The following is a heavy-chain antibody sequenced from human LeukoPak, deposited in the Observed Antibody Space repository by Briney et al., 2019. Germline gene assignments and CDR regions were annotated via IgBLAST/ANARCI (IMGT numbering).Heavy chain of an antibody. CDR3: ARGYGDYL. D-gene: IGHD4-17*01. V-gene: IGHV4-59*12. CDR2: IYYSGTT. J-gene: IGHJ4*02. Sequence: SETLSLTCTVSGGSISSYYWSWIRQPPGKGLEWIGYIYYSGTTNYNPSLKSRVTISIDTSKNQFSLKLSSVTAADTAVYYCARGYGDYLWGQGTLVTVSS. CDR1: GGSISSYY.